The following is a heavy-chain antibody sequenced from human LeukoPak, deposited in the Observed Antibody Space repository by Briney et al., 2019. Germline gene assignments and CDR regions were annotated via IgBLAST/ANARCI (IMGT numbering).Heavy chain of an antibody. V-gene: IGHV1-69*13. CDR3: ARGETILNWFDP. J-gene: IGHJ5*02. Sequence: SVKVSCKTSGGTFSSEAFIWVRQAPGQGLEWMGGIIPIFGRADYAQKFQDIVTITADESTSTVYMELSSLRSEDTAVYYCARGETILNWFDPWGQGTLVTVSS. CDR1: GGTFSSEA. D-gene: IGHD1-1*01. CDR2: IIPIFGRA.